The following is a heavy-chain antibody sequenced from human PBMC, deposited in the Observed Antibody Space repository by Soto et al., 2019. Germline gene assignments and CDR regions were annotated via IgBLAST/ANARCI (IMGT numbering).Heavy chain of an antibody. CDR1: GYTFTNND. D-gene: IGHD3-22*01. CDR3: AREGLLLLPDY. J-gene: IGHJ4*02. CDR2: ISPYSGKT. Sequence: QIQLVQSGPEMRKPGASVKVSCKTSGYTFTNNDVCWVRQTPGQGLEWMGWISPYSGKTNYARKFQGRVTMTADTSTSTGYMELGSLTSDDTAVYYCAREGLLLLPDYWGQGTLVTVSS. V-gene: IGHV1-18*01.